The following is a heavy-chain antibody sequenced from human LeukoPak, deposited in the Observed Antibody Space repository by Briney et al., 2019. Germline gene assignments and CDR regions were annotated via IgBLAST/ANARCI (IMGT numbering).Heavy chain of an antibody. J-gene: IGHJ4*02. CDR3: AREYRSSTGLFDY. CDR1: GFTFNA. CDR2: ISWDSGNT. V-gene: IGHV3-43D*03. D-gene: IGHD2-2*01. Sequence: GGSLRLSCAASGFTFNAMHWVRQALGKGLEWVSLISWDSGNTYYADSVKGRFTISRDNSKNTLYLQMNSLRAEDTAVYYCAREYRSSTGLFDYWGQGTLVTVSS.